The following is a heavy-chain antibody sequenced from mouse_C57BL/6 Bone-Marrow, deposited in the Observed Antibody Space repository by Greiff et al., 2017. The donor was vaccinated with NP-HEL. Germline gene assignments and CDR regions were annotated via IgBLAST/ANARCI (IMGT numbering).Heavy chain of an antibody. V-gene: IGHV5-2*01. D-gene: IGHD2-2*01. J-gene: IGHJ1*03. CDR3: ARLYYGYDWYFDV. CDR2: INSDGGST. CDR1: EYEFPSHD. Sequence: EVKVVESGGGLVQPGESLKLSCESNEYEFPSHDMSWVRKTPEKRLELVAAINSDGGSTYYPDTMERRFIISRDDTKKTLYLQMSSLRSEDTALYYCARLYYGYDWYFDVWGTGTTVTVSS.